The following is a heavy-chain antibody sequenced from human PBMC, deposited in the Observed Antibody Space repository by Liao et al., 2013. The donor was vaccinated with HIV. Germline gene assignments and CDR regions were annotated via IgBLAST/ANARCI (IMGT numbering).Heavy chain of an antibody. V-gene: IGHV4-34*02. CDR1: GGSFSDYQ. D-gene: IGHD3-16*01. J-gene: IGHJ5*02. CDR3: ARGDALTSRIKAVWFDP. CDR2: VNHSGSS. Sequence: QVQLQQWGAGLLKPSETLSLTCAVSGGSFSDYQWSWIRQSPGKGLEWIGEVNHSGSSYYSPSLKSRVTISVDRSRTQFSLNLSSVTAADTAVYYCARGDALTSRIKAVWFDPLGDGNPSVTVAS.